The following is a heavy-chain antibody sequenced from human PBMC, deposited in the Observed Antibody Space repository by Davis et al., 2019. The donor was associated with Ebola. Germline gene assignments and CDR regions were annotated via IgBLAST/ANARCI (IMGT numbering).Heavy chain of an antibody. CDR1: GFLFSSWS. D-gene: IGHD3-16*01. V-gene: IGHV3-21*01. CDR2: IRISGNQI. J-gene: IGHJ3*02. CDR3: ARDGGMGKRAFDI. Sequence: PGGSLRLSCEVSGFLFSSWSMNWVRQAPGKGLEWVSSIRISGNQIYYADSVKGRFTVSRDNAKNSVYLQMNSLRAEDTAVYYCARDGGMGKRAFDIWGQGTAVTVSS.